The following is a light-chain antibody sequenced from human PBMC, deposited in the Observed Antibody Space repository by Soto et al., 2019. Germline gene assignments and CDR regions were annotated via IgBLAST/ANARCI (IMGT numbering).Light chain of an antibody. Sequence: QSALTQPASVSGTPGQSITMSCTGTSSDVGGYDYVSWYQQHPGEVPKLLIYQVFSRASGVSNRFSGSKSGNTASLTISGLQADDEADYYCSSYTTSSSDVFGTGTQLTVL. CDR1: SSDVGGYDY. V-gene: IGLV2-14*01. CDR2: QVF. J-gene: IGLJ1*01. CDR3: SSYTTSSSDV.